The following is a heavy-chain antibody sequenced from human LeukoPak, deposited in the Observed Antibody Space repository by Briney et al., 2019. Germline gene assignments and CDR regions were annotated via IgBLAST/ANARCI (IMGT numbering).Heavy chain of an antibody. D-gene: IGHD2-2*02. CDR1: GGTFSSYA. Sequence: SVKVSCKASGGTFSSYAISWVRQAPGQGLEWMGGIIPIFGTANYAQKFQGRVTITADESTSTAYMELSSLRSEDTAVYYCARERTRGVVVPAAIPFSQTPYYMDVWGKGTTVTVSS. V-gene: IGHV1-69*13. CDR2: IIPIFGTA. J-gene: IGHJ6*03. CDR3: ARERTRGVVVPAAIPFSQTPYYMDV.